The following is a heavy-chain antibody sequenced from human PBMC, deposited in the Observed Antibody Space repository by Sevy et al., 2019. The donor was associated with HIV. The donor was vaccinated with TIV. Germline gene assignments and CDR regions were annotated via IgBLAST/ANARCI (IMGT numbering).Heavy chain of an antibody. CDR3: VREGVGGYSYSLDY. Sequence: GGSLRLSCAASGFTFSVYRMNWVRQAPGKGLEWVVTMKEDGSEKYYVDSVKGRFTISRDNAKNSLYLQMNSLRAEDTAVYYCVREGVGGYSYSLDYWGQGTLVTVSS. V-gene: IGHV3-7*01. D-gene: IGHD5-18*01. J-gene: IGHJ4*02. CDR2: MKEDGSEK. CDR1: GFTFSVYR.